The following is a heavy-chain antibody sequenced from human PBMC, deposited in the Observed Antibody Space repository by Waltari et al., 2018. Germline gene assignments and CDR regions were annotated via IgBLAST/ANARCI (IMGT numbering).Heavy chain of an antibody. V-gene: IGHV4-34*01. CDR3: ARVSGRLERYSDLDY. Sequence: QVQLQQWGAGLLKPSETLSLTCAVYGGSFSGYYWSWIRQPPGKGLEWIGEINHSGSTNYNPSLKSRVTISVDTSKNQFSLKLSSVTAADTAVYYCARVSGRLERYSDLDYWGQGTLVTVSS. J-gene: IGHJ4*02. D-gene: IGHD1-1*01. CDR2: INHSGST. CDR1: GGSFSGYY.